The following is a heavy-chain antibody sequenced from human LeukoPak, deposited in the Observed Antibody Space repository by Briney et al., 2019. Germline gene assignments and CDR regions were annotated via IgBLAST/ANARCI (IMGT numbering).Heavy chain of an antibody. CDR1: GYTFTDYF. CDR3: TRVGPDTYCSGGSCYVDH. Sequence: ASVKVSCMASGYTFTDYFIHWVRQAPGQGLEWMGRINPNNGGTNFAQKFQGRVTMTRDTSSTTAYMELSGLRSDDTAVYYCTRVGPDTYCSGGSCYVDHWGQGTLVTVSS. V-gene: IGHV1-2*02. D-gene: IGHD2-15*01. J-gene: IGHJ4*02. CDR2: INPNNGGT.